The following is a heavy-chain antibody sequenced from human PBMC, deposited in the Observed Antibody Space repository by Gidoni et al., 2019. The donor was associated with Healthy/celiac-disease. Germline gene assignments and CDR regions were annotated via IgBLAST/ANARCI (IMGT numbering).Heavy chain of an antibody. CDR1: GGTFSSYA. Sequence: QVQLVQSGAEVKKPGSSVKVSCKASGGTFSSYAISWVRQAPGQGLEWMGGIIPIFGTANYAQKFQGRVTITADESTSTAYMGLSSLRSEDTAVYYCASWYCSGGSCYSGINYYGMDVWGQGTTVTVSS. CDR2: IIPIFGTA. CDR3: ASWYCSGGSCYSGINYYGMDV. V-gene: IGHV1-69*01. D-gene: IGHD2-15*01. J-gene: IGHJ6*02.